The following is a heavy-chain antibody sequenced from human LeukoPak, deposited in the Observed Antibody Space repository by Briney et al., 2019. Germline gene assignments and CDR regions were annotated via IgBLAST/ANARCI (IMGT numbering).Heavy chain of an antibody. Sequence: SGGSLRLSCAASGFAFSNHDMHWVRQAPGKGPEWVSFIRFDGTTKYFAASVKGRFTVSRDNSKNMLYLQMNSLRTEDTAVYYCAKTPTQYSNFDYWGQGTLVTVSS. J-gene: IGHJ4*02. D-gene: IGHD1-26*01. CDR3: AKTPTQYSNFDY. V-gene: IGHV3-30*02. CDR1: GFAFSNHD. CDR2: IRFDGTTK.